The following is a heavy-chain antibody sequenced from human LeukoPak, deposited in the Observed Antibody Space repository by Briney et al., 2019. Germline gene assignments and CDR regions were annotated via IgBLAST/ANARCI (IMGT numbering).Heavy chain of an antibody. V-gene: IGHV4-61*02. J-gene: IGHJ4*02. CDR1: GGSISSSSYY. CDR3: AVEDRYYYDSSGYYC. D-gene: IGHD3-22*01. Sequence: SETLSLTCTVSGGSISSSSYYWSWIRQPAGKGLEWIGRIYTSGSTNYNPSLKSRVTISVDTSKNQFSLKLSSVTAADTAVYYCAVEDRYYYDSSGYYCWGQGTLVTVSS. CDR2: IYTSGST.